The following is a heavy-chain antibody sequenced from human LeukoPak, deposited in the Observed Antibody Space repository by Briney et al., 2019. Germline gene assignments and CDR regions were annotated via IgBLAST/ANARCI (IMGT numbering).Heavy chain of an antibody. D-gene: IGHD6-13*01. Sequence: GGSLRLSCAASGFTFSSYDIQWVRQATGKGLEWVSAIGTAGDTYYPGSVKGRFTISRENAKNSLYLQMNSLRAGDTAVYYCARGAGPRIAAAGIGWFDPWGQGTLVTVSS. J-gene: IGHJ5*02. CDR1: GFTFSSYD. CDR3: ARGAGPRIAAAGIGWFDP. V-gene: IGHV3-13*01. CDR2: IGTAGDT.